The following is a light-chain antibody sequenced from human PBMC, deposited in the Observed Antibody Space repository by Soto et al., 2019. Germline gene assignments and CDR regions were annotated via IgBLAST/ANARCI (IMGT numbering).Light chain of an antibody. CDR2: AAS. CDR1: QSISSY. J-gene: IGKJ4*01. Sequence: DIQMTQSPSSLSASVGDRVTITCRASQSISSYLNWYQQKPGKAPKLLIYAASSLQSGVPSRFSGSGSGTDVTLTIISLQPEDFATYYCQQSYSTPSFGGGTKVEIK. CDR3: QQSYSTPS. V-gene: IGKV1-39*01.